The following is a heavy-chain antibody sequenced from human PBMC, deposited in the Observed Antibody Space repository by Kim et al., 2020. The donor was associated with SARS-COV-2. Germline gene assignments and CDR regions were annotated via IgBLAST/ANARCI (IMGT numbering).Heavy chain of an antibody. D-gene: IGHD6-19*01. Sequence: SETLSLTCTVSGASIRSSGDFWGWIRQPPGKGLEWIGSISYSGSTYYNPSLKSRVTISGDTSKNQFSLRLNSVTAADTAVYFCASSPPGIAVANFDYWGQGTLVTVSS. CDR2: ISYSGST. J-gene: IGHJ4*02. CDR3: ASSPPGIAVANFDY. V-gene: IGHV4-39*01. CDR1: GASIRSSGDF.